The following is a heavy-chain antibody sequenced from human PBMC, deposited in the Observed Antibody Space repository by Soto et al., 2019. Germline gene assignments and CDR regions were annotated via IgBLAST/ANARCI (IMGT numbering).Heavy chain of an antibody. CDR2: IYHSGST. V-gene: IGHV4-30-2*01. J-gene: IGHJ4*02. CDR3: ARGLVVRGVIGFDY. Sequence: SETLSLTCAVSGCSISSGGYSWSWIRQPPGKGLEWIGYIYHSGSTYYNPSLKSRVTISVDRSKNQFSLKLSSVTAADTAVYYCARGLVVRGVIGFDYWGQGTLVTVSS. CDR1: GCSISSGGYS. D-gene: IGHD3-10*01.